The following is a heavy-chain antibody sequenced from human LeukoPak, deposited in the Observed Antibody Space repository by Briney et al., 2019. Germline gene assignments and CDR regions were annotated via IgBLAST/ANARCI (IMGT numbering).Heavy chain of an antibody. J-gene: IGHJ4*02. CDR1: GGSISSYY. Sequence: SETLSLTCTVSGGSISSYYWSWIRQPPGKGLEWIGYIYYSGSTNYNPSLKSRVTISVDTSKNQFSLKLSSVTAADTAVYYCARGAAAAASGGDFDYWGQGTLVTVSS. CDR2: IYYSGST. V-gene: IGHV4-59*01. D-gene: IGHD6-13*01. CDR3: ARGAAAAASGGDFDY.